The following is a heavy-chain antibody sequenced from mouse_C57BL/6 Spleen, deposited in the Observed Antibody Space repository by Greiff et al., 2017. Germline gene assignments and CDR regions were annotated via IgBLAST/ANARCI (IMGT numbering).Heavy chain of an antibody. J-gene: IGHJ4*01. D-gene: IGHD2-10*01. CDR3: ARPTYYRNYHYAMDY. CDR1: GYSFTGYY. CDR2: INPSTGGT. V-gene: IGHV1-42*01. Sequence: VQLQQSGPELVKPGASVKISCKASGYSFTGYYMNWVKQSPEKSLEWIGEINPSTGGTTYNQKFKAKATLTVDKSSSTAYMQLKSLTSEDSAVYYCARPTYYRNYHYAMDYWGQGTSVTVSS.